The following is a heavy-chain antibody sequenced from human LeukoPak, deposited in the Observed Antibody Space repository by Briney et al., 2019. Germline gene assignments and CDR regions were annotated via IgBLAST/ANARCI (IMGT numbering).Heavy chain of an antibody. CDR3: ARDRRRGGYSYAVFGAFDI. J-gene: IGHJ3*02. Sequence: ASVKVSCTASGYTFTSYYMHWVRQAPGQGLEWMGIINPSGGSTSYAQKFQGRVAMTRDMSTSTVYMELSSLRSEDTAVYYCARDRRRGGYSYAVFGAFDIWGQGTMVTVSS. D-gene: IGHD5-18*01. V-gene: IGHV1-46*01. CDR1: GYTFTSYY. CDR2: INPSGGST.